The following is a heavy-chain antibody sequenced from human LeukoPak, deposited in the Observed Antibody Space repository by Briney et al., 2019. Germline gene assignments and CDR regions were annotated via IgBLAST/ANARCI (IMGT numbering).Heavy chain of an antibody. J-gene: IGHJ6*03. D-gene: IGHD2-2*01. CDR3: ARHAPYCSSTSCYGGYYYYYYMDV. V-gene: IGHV4-34*01. CDR1: GGSFSGYY. Sequence: SETLSLTCAVYGGSFSGYYWSWIRQPPGKGLEWIGEINHSGSTNYNPSLKSRVTISVDTSKNQFSLKLSSVTAADTAVYYCARHAPYCSSTSCYGGYYYYYYMDVWGKGTTVTISS. CDR2: INHSGST.